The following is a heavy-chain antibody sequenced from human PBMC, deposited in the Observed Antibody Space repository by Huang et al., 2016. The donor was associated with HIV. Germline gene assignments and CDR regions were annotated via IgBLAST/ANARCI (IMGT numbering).Heavy chain of an antibody. CDR1: GFTFSSYW. Sequence: EVQLVESGGGLVQPGGSLRLSCAASGFTFSSYWMGWVPQAPGKGLEWVADINQDGSGKYYGDSVKGRFTSSRDNAKNSLYLQMNSLSAEDTAVYFCARGWVVVAATAPLDYWGQGTLVTVSS. CDR3: ARGWVVVAATAPLDY. CDR2: INQDGSGK. V-gene: IGHV3-7*01. D-gene: IGHD2-15*01. J-gene: IGHJ4*02.